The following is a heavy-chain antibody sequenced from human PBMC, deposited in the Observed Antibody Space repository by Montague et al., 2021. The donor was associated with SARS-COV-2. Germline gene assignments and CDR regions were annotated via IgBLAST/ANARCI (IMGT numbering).Heavy chain of an antibody. CDR3: ARGMIRGVTTPFDY. V-gene: IGHV4-39*01. Sequence: SETLSLTCSVSSGSIISSGYYWGWIRQPPGKELEWIGNIYYSGTTYYNPSLKSRVTISVDTSKNQLSLRLSSVTAADTAVYYCARGMIRGVTTPFDYWGQGSQVTVSS. D-gene: IGHD3-10*01. J-gene: IGHJ4*02. CDR2: IYYSGTT. CDR1: SGSIISSGYY.